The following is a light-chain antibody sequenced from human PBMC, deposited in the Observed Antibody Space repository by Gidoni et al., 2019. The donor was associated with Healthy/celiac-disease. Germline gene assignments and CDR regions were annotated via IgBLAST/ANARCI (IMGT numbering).Light chain of an antibody. CDR3: QQYNSYLYT. CDR2: KAS. V-gene: IGKV1-5*03. Sequence: DIQMTQSPSTLSASVGDRVTITCPASQRISSWLAWYQQKPGKAPKLLIYKASSLESGVPSRFSGSGSGTEFTLTISSLQPDDIATYYCQQYNSYLYTFGQGTKLEIK. CDR1: QRISSW. J-gene: IGKJ2*01.